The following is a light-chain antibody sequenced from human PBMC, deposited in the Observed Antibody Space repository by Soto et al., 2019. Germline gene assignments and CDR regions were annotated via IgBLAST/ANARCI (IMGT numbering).Light chain of an antibody. CDR1: SRRVGDHNY. CDR3: NSYTSSNNYV. V-gene: IGLV2-14*01. J-gene: IGLJ1*01. CDR2: DVT. Sequence: PACSSVRAGQWIAAQCGRRSRRVGDHNYVSWYQQYPGKAPKLMIYDVTNRPSGVSNRFSGSKSGNTASLTISGLQAEDEADYYCNSYTSSNNYVFGTGTKVTVL.